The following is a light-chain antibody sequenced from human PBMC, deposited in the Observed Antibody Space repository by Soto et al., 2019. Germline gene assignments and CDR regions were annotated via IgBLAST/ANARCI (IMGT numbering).Light chain of an antibody. J-gene: IGLJ3*02. CDR3: SSYASSNIWV. V-gene: IGLV2-8*01. Sequence: QSALTQPPSASGSPGQSVTISCTGTSSDIGRYNYVSWYQQHPGKVPKLMIYEVSKRPSGVPDRFSGSKSGNTASLTVSGLQAYDEADYYCSSYASSNIWVFGGGTKLTVL. CDR1: SSDIGRYNY. CDR2: EVS.